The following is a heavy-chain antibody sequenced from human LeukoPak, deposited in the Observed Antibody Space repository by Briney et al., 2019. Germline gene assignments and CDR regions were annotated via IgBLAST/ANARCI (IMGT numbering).Heavy chain of an antibody. D-gene: IGHD2-15*01. Sequence: GASVKVSCKVSGYTLTELSMHWVRQAPGKGLEWMGGFDPEDGETIYAQKFQGRVTITADKSTSTAYMELSSLRSEDTAVYYCARPYCSGGSCYPAYYYYGMDVWGQGTTVTVSS. CDR2: FDPEDGET. CDR3: ARPYCSGGSCYPAYYYYGMDV. J-gene: IGHJ6*02. V-gene: IGHV1-24*01. CDR1: GYTLTELS.